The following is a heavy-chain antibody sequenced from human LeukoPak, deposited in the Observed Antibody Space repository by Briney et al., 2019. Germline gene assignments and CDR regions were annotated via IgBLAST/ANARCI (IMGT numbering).Heavy chain of an antibody. J-gene: IGHJ4*02. CDR2: IYYSGST. Sequence: SETLSLTCTVSGGSISSSSYYWGWIRQPPGKGLEWIGSIYYSGSTYYNPSLKSRVTISVDTSENQFSLKLSSVTAADTAVYYCARESVLRYFGHWGQGTLVTVSS. CDR3: ARESVLRYFGH. CDR1: GGSISSSSYY. D-gene: IGHD3-9*01. V-gene: IGHV4-39*07.